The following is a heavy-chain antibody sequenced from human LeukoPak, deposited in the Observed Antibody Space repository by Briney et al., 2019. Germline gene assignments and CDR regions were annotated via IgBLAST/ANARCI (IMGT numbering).Heavy chain of an antibody. J-gene: IGHJ6*04. D-gene: IGHD3-10*01. V-gene: IGHV1-69*05. CDR2: IIPIFGTA. CDR1: GGTFSSYA. Sequence: GSSVTVSCKASGGTFSSYAISWVRQAPGQGHEWMGRIIPIFGTANYAQKFQGRVTITTEESTSTAYMELSSLRSEATAGYYDARDGGAFDVWGKGTTITVSS. CDR3: ARDGGAFDV.